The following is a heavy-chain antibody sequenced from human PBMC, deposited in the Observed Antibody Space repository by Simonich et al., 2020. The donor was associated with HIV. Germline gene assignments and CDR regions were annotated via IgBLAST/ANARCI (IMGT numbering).Heavy chain of an antibody. CDR2: ISSSSMYI. J-gene: IGHJ2*01. D-gene: IGHD7-27*01. V-gene: IGHV3-21*01. Sequence: EVQLVESGGGLVKPGGSLRLSCAASGFTFSSYSMNWVRQAPGRGLEVVSSISSSSMYISYADSVQGRFTSSRDNAKNSLYLQMNSLRAEDTAVYYCARETGEGYFDLWGRGTLLTVSS. CDR1: GFTFSSYS. CDR3: ARETGEGYFDL.